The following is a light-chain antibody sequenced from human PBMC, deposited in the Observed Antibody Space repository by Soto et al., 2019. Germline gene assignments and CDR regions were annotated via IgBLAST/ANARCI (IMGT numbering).Light chain of an antibody. J-gene: IGKJ1*01. CDR3: QQYNSYATWT. V-gene: IGKV1-5*01. CDR2: DAS. CDR1: QSISSW. Sequence: DIQMTQSPSTLSASVGDRVTITCRASQSISSWLAWYQQKPGKAPKLLIYDASSLESGVPSRFSGSGSGTEFTLTISSPQPDDFATYYCQQYNSYATWTFGQGTKVEIK.